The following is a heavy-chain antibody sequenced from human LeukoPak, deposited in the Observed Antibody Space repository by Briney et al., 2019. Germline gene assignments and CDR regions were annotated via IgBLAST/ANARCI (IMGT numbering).Heavy chain of an antibody. D-gene: IGHD1-26*01. CDR2: IYYSGST. Sequence: SETLSLTCTVSGGSISSSSYYWGWIRQPPGKGLEWIGSIYYSGSTYYNPSLKSRVTISVDTSKNQFSPKLSSVTDGDTAVYYCARQSGSHSYYYYGMDVWGQGTTVTVSS. CDR1: GGSISSSSYY. CDR3: ARQSGSHSYYYYGMDV. J-gene: IGHJ6*02. V-gene: IGHV4-39*01.